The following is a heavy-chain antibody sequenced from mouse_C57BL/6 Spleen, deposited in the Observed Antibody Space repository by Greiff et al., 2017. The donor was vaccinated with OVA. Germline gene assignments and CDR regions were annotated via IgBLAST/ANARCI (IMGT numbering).Heavy chain of an antibody. CDR2: INPSNGGT. J-gene: IGHJ3*01. Sequence: QVQLQQPGTELVKPGASVKLSCKASGYTFTSYWMHWVKQRPGQGLEWIGNINPSNGGTNYNEKFKSKATLTVDKSSSTAFMQLSSLTSEDSAVYYCARDGHYYGSSPWFAYWGQVTLVTVSA. CDR1: GYTFTSYW. CDR3: ARDGHYYGSSPWFAY. D-gene: IGHD1-1*01. V-gene: IGHV1-53*01.